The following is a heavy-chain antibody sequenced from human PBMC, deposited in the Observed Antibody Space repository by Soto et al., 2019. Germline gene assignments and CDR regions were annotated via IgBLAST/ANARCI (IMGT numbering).Heavy chain of an antibody. Sequence: ESGPTLVNPTQTLTLTCTFSGFSLSTSGMCVSWIRQPPGKALEWLALIDWDDDKYYSTSLKTRLTISKDTSKNQVVLTMTNMDPVDTATYYCARTTASAGYSSSWYSYYYGMDVWGQGTTVTVSS. D-gene: IGHD6-13*01. CDR1: GFSLSTSGMC. J-gene: IGHJ6*02. CDR2: IDWDDDK. V-gene: IGHV2-70*01. CDR3: ARTTASAGYSSSWYSYYYGMDV.